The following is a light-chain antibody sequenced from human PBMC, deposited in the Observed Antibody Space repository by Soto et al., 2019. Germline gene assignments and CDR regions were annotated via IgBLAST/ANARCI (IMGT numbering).Light chain of an antibody. CDR3: NSCTDTTSLI. CDR1: SSDVGDYKY. V-gene: IGLV2-14*01. Sequence: QSVLTQPASVSGSPGQSITISCTGTSSDVGDYKYVSWYQQHPGKAPKLIIYEVSNRPSGISNRFSGSKSGNTASLTISGLQAEDEADYYCNSCTDTTSLIFGGGTK. J-gene: IGLJ2*01. CDR2: EVS.